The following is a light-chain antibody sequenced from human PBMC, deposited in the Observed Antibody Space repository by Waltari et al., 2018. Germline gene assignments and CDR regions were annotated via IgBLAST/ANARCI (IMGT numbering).Light chain of an antibody. V-gene: IGKV2D-29*01. CDR3: MQTLQTPFT. CDR1: QSLLHSNGNTY. J-gene: IGKJ3*01. CDR2: RIS. Sequence: DIVMTQSPLSLPVTPGEPASISCRSSQSLLHSNGNTYLHWFLQKPGQPPRLLIYRISNRFSGLSDRFSGSGSGTDFTLKISRVEAEDVGVYYCMQTLQTPFTFGPGTKLDIK.